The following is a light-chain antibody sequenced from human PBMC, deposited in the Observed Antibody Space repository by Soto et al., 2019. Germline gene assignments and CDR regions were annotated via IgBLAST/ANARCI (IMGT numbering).Light chain of an antibody. CDR2: STF. CDR1: QSVSSSY. Sequence: EIVLTQSPGTLSLSPGERATLSCRASQSVSSSYLAWYQQKPGQAPRLLIFSTFRRATGIPDRFSGSGSGTDFTLTIGRLEPEDFAVYYCQQYGTSPLTFGGGTKVDIK. J-gene: IGKJ4*01. V-gene: IGKV3-20*01. CDR3: QQYGTSPLT.